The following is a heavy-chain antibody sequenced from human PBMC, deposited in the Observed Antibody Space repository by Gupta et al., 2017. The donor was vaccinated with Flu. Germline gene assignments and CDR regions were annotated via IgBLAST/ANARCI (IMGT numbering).Heavy chain of an antibody. V-gene: IGHV4-61*02. CDR3: ARETAMVLGPLWDY. CDR2: IYTSGST. Sequence: QVQLQESGPALVKPSQTLSHTCTVSGGSISSGSSYWSWIRQPAGKGLEWIGRIYTSGSTNYNPSRKSRVTISVDTSKNQFSLKLSSVTAADTAVYYCARETAMVLGPLWDYWGQGTLVTVSS. D-gene: IGHD5-18*01. J-gene: IGHJ4*02. CDR1: GGSISSGSSY.